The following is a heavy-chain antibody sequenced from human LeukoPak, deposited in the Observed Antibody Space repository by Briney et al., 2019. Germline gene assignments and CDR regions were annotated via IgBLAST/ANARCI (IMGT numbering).Heavy chain of an antibody. CDR3: ARGGQGNWPTPFDY. CDR2: ISSSGSII. V-gene: IGHV3-48*03. Sequence: PGGSLRLSCAASGFTFSSYEMNWVRQAPGKGLEFISYISSSGSIIYYADSVKGRFTISRDNAKNSLYLQMNSLRDEDTAVYYCARGGQGNWPTPFDYWGQGTLVTVSS. D-gene: IGHD1-1*01. J-gene: IGHJ4*02. CDR1: GFTFSSYE.